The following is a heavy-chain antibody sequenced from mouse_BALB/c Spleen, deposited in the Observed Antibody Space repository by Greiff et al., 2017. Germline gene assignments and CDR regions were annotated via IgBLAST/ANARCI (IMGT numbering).Heavy chain of an antibody. CDR2: IWRGGST. CDR3: AKNEALYYAMDY. CDR1: GFSLTSYG. V-gene: IGHV2-5-1*01. Sequence: QVQLQQSGPSLVQPSQSLSITCTVSGFSLTSYGVHWVRQSPGKSLEWLGVIWRGGSTDYNAAFMSRLSITKDNSKSQVFFKMNSLQADDTAIYYCAKNEALYYAMDYWGQGTSVTVSS. J-gene: IGHJ4*01.